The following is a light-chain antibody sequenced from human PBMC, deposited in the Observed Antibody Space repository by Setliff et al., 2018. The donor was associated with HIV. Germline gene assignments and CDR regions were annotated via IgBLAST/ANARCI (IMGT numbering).Light chain of an antibody. V-gene: IGLV2-11*01. J-gene: IGLJ1*01. CDR2: DVS. Sequence: QSVLTQPRSVSGSPGQSVTISCTGTSSDVGGYNYVSWYQQHPGKAPKLMIYDVSKRPSGVPDRFSGSKSGNTASLTIYGLQAEDEADYNCCSYAGGYTFVFGTGTKVTVL. CDR3: CSYAGGYTFV. CDR1: SSDVGGYNY.